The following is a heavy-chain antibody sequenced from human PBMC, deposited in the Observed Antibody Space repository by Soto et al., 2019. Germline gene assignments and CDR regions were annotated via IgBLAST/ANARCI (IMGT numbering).Heavy chain of an antibody. CDR2: ISGSGIST. J-gene: IGHJ6*02. Sequence: AGGSLRLSCAASGFPFSTYPMNWVRQVPGKGLEWVSGISGSGISTFYADSVKGRFTISRDNSKNTVYLQMNRLRAEDTALYYCVKLPVTTASYYYFGMDVWGQGTTVTVS. D-gene: IGHD4-4*01. CDR3: VKLPVTTASYYYFGMDV. CDR1: GFPFSTYP. V-gene: IGHV3-23*01.